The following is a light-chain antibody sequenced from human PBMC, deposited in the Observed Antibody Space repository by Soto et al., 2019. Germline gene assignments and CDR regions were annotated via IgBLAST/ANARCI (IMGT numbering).Light chain of an antibody. CDR1: QDISNY. CDR2: DAS. J-gene: IGKJ3*01. CDR3: QQSYGTPFS. V-gene: IGKV1-39*01. Sequence: DIQMTQSPSSLSASVGDRVTITCQASQDISNYLNWYQQKPGKAPKLLIYDASNLETGVPSRFSGSGSGTEFTLTISSLQPEDSATYYCQQSYGTPFSFGPGTKADI.